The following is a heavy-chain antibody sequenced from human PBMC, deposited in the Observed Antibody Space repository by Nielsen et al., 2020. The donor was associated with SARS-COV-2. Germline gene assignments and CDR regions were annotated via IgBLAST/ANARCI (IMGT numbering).Heavy chain of an antibody. V-gene: IGHV4-34*01. Sequence: GSLRLSCAVYGGSFSGYYWSWIRQPPGKGLEWIGEINHSGSTNYNPSLKSRVTISVDTSKNQFSLKLSSVIAADTAVYYCARRYYDFWSGYYNRPYYGMDVWGQGTTVTVSS. CDR1: GGSFSGYY. CDR2: INHSGST. CDR3: ARRYYDFWSGYYNRPYYGMDV. D-gene: IGHD3-3*01. J-gene: IGHJ6*02.